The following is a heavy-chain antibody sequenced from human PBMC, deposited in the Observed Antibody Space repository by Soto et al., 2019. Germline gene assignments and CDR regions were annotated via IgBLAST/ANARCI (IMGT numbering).Heavy chain of an antibody. CDR2: INPKGGVT. V-gene: IGHV1-2*04. Sequence: QVQLVQSGAEVGKPGASVTASCRSSGASFNDYYIHWVRQAPGQGFGWMGGINPKGGVTKYAQKFQGWVSMTRDTSIRTVYMQLSRLRSDDTAVYYCARESGGATATLDYYYFYMDVWGTGTTVTVSS. CDR3: ARESGGATATLDYYYFYMDV. D-gene: IGHD5-12*01. CDR1: GASFNDYY. J-gene: IGHJ6*03.